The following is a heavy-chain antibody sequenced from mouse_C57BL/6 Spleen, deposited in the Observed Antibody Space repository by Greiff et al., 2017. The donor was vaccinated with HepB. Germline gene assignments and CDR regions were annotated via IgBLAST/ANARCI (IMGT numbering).Heavy chain of an antibody. D-gene: IGHD1-1*01. CDR1: GYSITSGYY. V-gene: IGHV3-6*01. Sequence: EVQLQESGPGLVKPSQSLSLTCSVTGYSITSGYYWNWIRQFPGNKLEWMGYISYDGSNNYNPSLKNRISITRDTSKNQFFLKLNSVTTEDTATYYCARGLRDYARDYWGQGTSVTVSS. CDR3: ARGLRDYARDY. J-gene: IGHJ4*01. CDR2: ISYDGSN.